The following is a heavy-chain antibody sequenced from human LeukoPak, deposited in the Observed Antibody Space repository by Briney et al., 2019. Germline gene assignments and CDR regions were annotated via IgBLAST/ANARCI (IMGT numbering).Heavy chain of an antibody. V-gene: IGHV3-15*01. J-gene: IGHJ4*02. CDR3: TTADTVTTFAY. CDR2: IKRKTDVATT. Sequence: PGGSLRLSCAASGFTFSNAWMSWVRQAPGKGLEWVGRIKRKTDVATTDYAAPVKGRFTISRDDSKNTLYLQMNSLKTEDTAVYYCTTADTVTTFAYWGQGTLVTVSS. CDR1: GFTFSNAW. D-gene: IGHD4-17*01.